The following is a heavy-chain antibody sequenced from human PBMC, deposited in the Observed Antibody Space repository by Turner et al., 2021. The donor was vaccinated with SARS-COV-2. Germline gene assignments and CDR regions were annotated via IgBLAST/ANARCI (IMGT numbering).Heavy chain of an antibody. D-gene: IGHD3-22*01. V-gene: IGHV3-21*06. CDR2: ISSSSSYI. CDR1: GFTFSSYG. J-gene: IGHJ3*02. Sequence: VQLVESGGGVVQPGRSMSLSCAGSGFTFSSYGMNWVRQAPGKGLEWVSSISSSSSYIYYADSLKGRFTISRNNAKNSVYLQMNSLRAEDTAVYYCAREKPGFDSSGYYPDAFDIWGQGIMVTVSS. CDR3: AREKPGFDSSGYYPDAFDI.